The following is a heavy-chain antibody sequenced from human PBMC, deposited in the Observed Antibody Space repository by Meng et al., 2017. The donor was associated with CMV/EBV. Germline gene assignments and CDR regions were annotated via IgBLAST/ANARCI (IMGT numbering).Heavy chain of an antibody. D-gene: IGHD6-13*01. J-gene: IGHJ6*02. Sequence: ASVKVSCKASGYTFTGYYMHWVRQAPGQGLEWMGWINPNSGGTNYAQKFQGRVTMTRDTSISTAYMELSRLRSDDTAVYYCASHVYSSGWYTHYYYYYGMDVWGQGTTVTVSS. CDR3: ASHVYSSGWYTHYYYYYGMDV. CDR1: GYTFTGYY. CDR2: INPNSGGT. V-gene: IGHV1-2*02.